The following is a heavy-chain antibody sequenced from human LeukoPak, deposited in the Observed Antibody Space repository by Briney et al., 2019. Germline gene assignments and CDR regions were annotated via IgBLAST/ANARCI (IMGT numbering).Heavy chain of an antibody. V-gene: IGHV1-69*06. Sequence: SVKVSCKASGGTFSSYAISWVRQAPGQGLEWMGGIIPIFGTANYAQKFQGRVTITADKSTSTAYMELSSLRSEDTAVYYCARDRSGYYYDSSGYYGPFDYWGQGTLVTVSS. CDR1: GGTFSSYA. D-gene: IGHD3-22*01. CDR3: ARDRSGYYYDSSGYYGPFDY. J-gene: IGHJ4*02. CDR2: IIPIFGTA.